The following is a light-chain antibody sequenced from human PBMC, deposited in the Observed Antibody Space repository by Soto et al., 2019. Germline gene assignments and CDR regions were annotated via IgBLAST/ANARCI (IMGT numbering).Light chain of an antibody. CDR2: GAS. J-gene: IGKJ4*01. Sequence: VLMPSLRNVSVSAEEGAPLFCRAIQSVRDNLAWYQQKSGQAPRLLIYGASNRATGIPARFSVSGPGTDFTLTISSLEPEDFAVYFCQQRGHWPLTFAGGTKVDIK. CDR3: QQRGHWPLT. CDR1: QSVRDN. V-gene: IGKV3D-11*02.